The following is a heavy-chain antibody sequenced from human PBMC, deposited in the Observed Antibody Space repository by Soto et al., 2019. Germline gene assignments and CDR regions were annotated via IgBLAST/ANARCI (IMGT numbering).Heavy chain of an antibody. CDR1: GGSISSSSYY. CDR2: IYYSGST. Sequence: SETLSLTRTVSGGSISSSSYYWGWIRQPPGKGLEWIGSIYYSGSTYYNPSLKSRVTISVDTSKNQFSLKLSSVTAADTAVYYCARHVRPPPAFVVVVAAASVNDAFDIWGQGTMVTVSS. J-gene: IGHJ3*02. D-gene: IGHD2-15*01. V-gene: IGHV4-39*01. CDR3: ARHVRPPPAFVVVVAAASVNDAFDI.